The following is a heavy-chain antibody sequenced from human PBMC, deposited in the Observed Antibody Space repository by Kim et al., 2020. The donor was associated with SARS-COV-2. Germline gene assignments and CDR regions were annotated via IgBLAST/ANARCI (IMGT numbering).Heavy chain of an antibody. CDR3: ARDRGDLTDSSGWYREDY. CDR1: GYTFTGYY. CDR2: INPNSGGT. J-gene: IGHJ4*02. Sequence: ASVKVSCKASGYTFTGYYMHWVRQAPGQGLEWMGRINPNSGGTNYAQKFQGRVTMTRDTSISTAYMELSRLRSDDTAVYYCARDRGDLTDSSGWYREDYWGQGTLVTVSS. D-gene: IGHD6-19*01. V-gene: IGHV1-2*06.